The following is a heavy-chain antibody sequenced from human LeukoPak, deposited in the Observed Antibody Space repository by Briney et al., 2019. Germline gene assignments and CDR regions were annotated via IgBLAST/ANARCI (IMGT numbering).Heavy chain of an antibody. V-gene: IGHV4-39*01. J-gene: IGHJ5*02. CDR1: GGSISSSSYY. D-gene: IGHD6-19*01. CDR2: IYYSGST. CDR3: ARRVVAGISFDP. Sequence: SETLSLTCTVSGGSISSSSYYWGWIRKPPGKGLEWIGSIYYSGSTYYNPSLKSRVTISVDTSKNQFSLKLSSVTAADTAVYYCARRVVAGISFDPWGQGTLVTVSS.